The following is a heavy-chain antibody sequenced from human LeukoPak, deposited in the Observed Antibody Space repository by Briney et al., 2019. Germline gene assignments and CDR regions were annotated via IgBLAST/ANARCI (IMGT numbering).Heavy chain of an antibody. J-gene: IGHJ6*02. Sequence: GGSLRLSCAASGFTFSSYAMSWVRQAPGKGLEWVSAISGSGGSTYYADSVKGRFTISRDNSKNTLYLQMNSLRAEDTAVYYCAYSGYRGYGAYYGMDVWGQGTTVTVSS. CDR2: ISGSGGST. CDR3: AYSGYRGYGAYYGMDV. D-gene: IGHD5-12*01. CDR1: GFTFSSYA. V-gene: IGHV3-23*01.